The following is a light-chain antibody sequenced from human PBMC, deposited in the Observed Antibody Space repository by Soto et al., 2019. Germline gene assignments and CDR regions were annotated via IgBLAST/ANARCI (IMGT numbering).Light chain of an antibody. J-gene: IGKJ3*01. Sequence: EIVLTQSPGTLSLSPGERATLSCRASQSVSSSYLAWYQQKPGQAHRLLIYDTSDRATGIPDRFSASVSGTDFTLTSIRLEPAAFAVYYCQHYGTSALFGPGTKVDIK. CDR2: DTS. V-gene: IGKV3-20*01. CDR1: QSVSSSY. CDR3: QHYGTSAL.